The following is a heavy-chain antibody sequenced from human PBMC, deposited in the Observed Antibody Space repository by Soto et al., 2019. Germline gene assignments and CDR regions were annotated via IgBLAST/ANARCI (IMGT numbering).Heavy chain of an antibody. CDR3: ARGGVVRYFDWLLSSPDAFDI. CDR2: IYSGGST. D-gene: IGHD3-9*01. CDR1: GFTVSSNY. J-gene: IGHJ3*02. Sequence: PGGSLRLSCAASGFTVSSNYMSWFRQAPGKGLEWVSVIYSGGSTYYADSVKGRFTISRDNSKNTLYLQMNSLRAEDTAVYYCARGGVVRYFDWLLSSPDAFDIWGQGTMVTVSS. V-gene: IGHV3-66*01.